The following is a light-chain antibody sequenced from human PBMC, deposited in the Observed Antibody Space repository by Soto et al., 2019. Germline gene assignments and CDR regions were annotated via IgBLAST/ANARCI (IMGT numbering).Light chain of an antibody. Sequence: EIVMALSPATLSVYPGERATLSCRASQSVSSNLAWYQQKPGQAPRLLIYGASTRATGIPARFSGSGSGTEFTLTISSLQSEDFAVYYCQQYNNWPRTFGQGTNVDIK. CDR2: GAS. CDR3: QQYNNWPRT. J-gene: IGKJ1*01. V-gene: IGKV3-15*01. CDR1: QSVSSN.